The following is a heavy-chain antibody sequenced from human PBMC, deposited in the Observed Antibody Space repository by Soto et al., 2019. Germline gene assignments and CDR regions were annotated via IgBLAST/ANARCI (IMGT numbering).Heavy chain of an antibody. CDR1: GGTFSSYA. CDR2: IIPIFGTA. J-gene: IGHJ3*02. V-gene: IGHV1-69*06. Sequence: QVQLVQSGAEVKKPGSSVKVSCKASGGTFSSYAISWVRQAPGQGLEWMGGIIPIFGTANYAQKFQGRVTITEDKSTSTAYMELSILRSEDTAVYYCARDGLGRSAIYSFDIWGQGTMVTVSS. CDR3: ARDGLGRSAIYSFDI. D-gene: IGHD3-16*01.